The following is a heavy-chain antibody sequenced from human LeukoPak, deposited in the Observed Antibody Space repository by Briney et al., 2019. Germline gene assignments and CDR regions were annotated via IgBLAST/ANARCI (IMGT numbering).Heavy chain of an antibody. CDR1: GGSISSYY. Sequence: PSETLSLTCTVSGGSISSYYWSWIRQPPGKGLEWIGYIYYSGSTNYNPSLKSRVTISVDTSKNQFSLKLSSVTAADTAVYYCARDGVRDGYNYYYYYMDVWGKGTTVTVSS. CDR3: ARDGVRDGYNYYYYYMDV. J-gene: IGHJ6*03. D-gene: IGHD5-24*01. CDR2: IYYSGST. V-gene: IGHV4-59*01.